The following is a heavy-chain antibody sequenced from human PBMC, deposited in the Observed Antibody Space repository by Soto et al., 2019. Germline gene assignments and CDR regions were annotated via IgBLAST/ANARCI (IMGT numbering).Heavy chain of an antibody. V-gene: IGHV3-7*05. CDR1: GFTFSDYW. CDR2: IKTDGSEK. Sequence: EVQLVESGGGLVQPGGSLRLSCAASGFTFSDYWMSWVRQAPGKGLECVANIKTDGSEKYYVDPVKGRFTISRENAKNSLYLQMNSLRAEDTAVYYCASSMGRGGNDYWCQGSLVAVSS. CDR3: ASSMGRGGNDY. D-gene: IGHD3-10*01. J-gene: IGHJ4*02.